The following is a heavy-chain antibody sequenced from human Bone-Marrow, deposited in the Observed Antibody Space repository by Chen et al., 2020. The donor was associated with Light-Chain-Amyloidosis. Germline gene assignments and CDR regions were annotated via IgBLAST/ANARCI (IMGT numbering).Heavy chain of an antibody. J-gene: IGHJ5*02. CDR2: INAGNGNT. CDR3: ARDSSSWSLGWFDP. D-gene: IGHD6-13*01. CDR1: GYTFTSYA. Sequence: QVQLVQSGAEVKKPGASVKVSCKASGYTFTSYAMHWVRQAPGQRLEGMGWINAGNGNTKYSQKFQGRVTITRDTSSSTAYMELSSLRSEDTAVYYCARDSSSWSLGWFDPWGQGTLVTVSS. V-gene: IGHV1-3*01.